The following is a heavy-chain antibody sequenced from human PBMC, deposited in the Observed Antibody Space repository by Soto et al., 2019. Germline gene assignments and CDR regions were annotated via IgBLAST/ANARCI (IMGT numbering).Heavy chain of an antibody. CDR1: GFTFHNYG. V-gene: IGHV3-30*18. CDR2: ISIDGSNK. CDR3: AKDLPGWLPSPTISRY. Sequence: QEQLVESGGGVVQPGRSLRLSCVTSGFTFHNYGMHWVRQAPGKGLEWVALISIDGSNKYYGDSVKGRFTISRDNSKKTLYLQMNSLRGEETAVYYCAKDLPGWLPSPTISRYWGQGTLVTDSS. D-gene: IGHD2-15*01. J-gene: IGHJ4*02.